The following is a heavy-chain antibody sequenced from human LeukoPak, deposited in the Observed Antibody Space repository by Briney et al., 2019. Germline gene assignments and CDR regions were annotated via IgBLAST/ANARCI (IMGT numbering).Heavy chain of an antibody. CDR3: ARDQIDCSSTSCYNFYYYYGMDV. V-gene: IGHV3-30*04. J-gene: IGHJ6*02. Sequence: GRSLRLSCAASGFTFSSYAMHWVRQAPGKGLEWVAVISYDGSNKYYADSVKGRFTISRDNSKNTLYLQMNSLRAEDTAVYYCARDQIDCSSTSCYNFYYYYGMDVWRQGTTVTVSS. CDR1: GFTFSSYA. CDR2: ISYDGSNK. D-gene: IGHD2-2*02.